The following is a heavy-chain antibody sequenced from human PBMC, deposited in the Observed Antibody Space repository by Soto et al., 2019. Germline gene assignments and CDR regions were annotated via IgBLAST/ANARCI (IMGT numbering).Heavy chain of an antibody. CDR3: ARRGQEGPGLAH. Sequence: EVQLVESGGNLIQPGGSLRLSCAASGFTFSSYWMHWVRQAPGKGLVWVSRINSDGSSTSYVDSVKGRFTISRDNAKNTLYLQMNSLSVEDTAVCYCARRGQEGPGLAHWGQGTLVTVSS. V-gene: IGHV3-74*01. J-gene: IGHJ5*02. CDR1: GFTFSSYW. CDR2: INSDGSST.